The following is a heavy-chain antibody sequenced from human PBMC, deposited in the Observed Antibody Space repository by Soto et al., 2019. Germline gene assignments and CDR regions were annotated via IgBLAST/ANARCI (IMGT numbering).Heavy chain of an antibody. V-gene: IGHV3-7*01. CDR2: IKQDGSEK. J-gene: IGHJ4*02. Sequence: GSLRLACAASGFTVSSYWMSWVRQAPGKGLEWVANIKQDGSEKYYVDSVKGRFTISRDNAKNSLYLQMNSLRAEDTAVYYCARDYPMVRGVIGLWGQGTLVTVSS. D-gene: IGHD3-10*01. CDR1: GFTVSSYW. CDR3: ARDYPMVRGVIGL.